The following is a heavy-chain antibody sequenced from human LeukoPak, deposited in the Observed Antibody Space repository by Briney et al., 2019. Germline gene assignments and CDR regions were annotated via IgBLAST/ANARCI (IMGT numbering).Heavy chain of an antibody. V-gene: IGHV3-30*02. CDR3: SARRLTVTTEIDY. D-gene: IGHD4-17*01. CDR2: IHYDGNYK. CDR1: GFSFSDSA. Sequence: AGGSLRLSCETSGFSFSDSAMHWVRQAPGQGLDWVAFIHYDGNYKYYADSVKGRFSISRDNFKNTVYLQMNRLRLDDTAVYYCSARRLTVTTEIDYWGQGTLVTVSS. J-gene: IGHJ4*02.